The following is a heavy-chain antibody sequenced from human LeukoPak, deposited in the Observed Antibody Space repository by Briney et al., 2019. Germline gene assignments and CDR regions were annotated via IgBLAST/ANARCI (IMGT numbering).Heavy chain of an antibody. CDR3: ARGRYDILTGHYYFDY. CDR2: INSDGSST. CDR1: GFTFSSYW. D-gene: IGHD3-9*01. Sequence: GGSLRLSCAASGFTFSSYWMHWVRQAPGKGLVWVSRINSDGSSTIYADSVKGRFTISRDNAKNTLYLQTNSLRAEDTAVYYCARGRYDILTGHYYFDYWGQGTLVTVSS. V-gene: IGHV3-74*01. J-gene: IGHJ4*02.